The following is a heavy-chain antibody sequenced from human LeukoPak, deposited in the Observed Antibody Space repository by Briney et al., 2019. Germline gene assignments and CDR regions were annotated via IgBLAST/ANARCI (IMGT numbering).Heavy chain of an antibody. CDR1: GGSISSGGYY. CDR2: IYYSGTT. CDR3: AGAVTGYYLSHYYFPY. Sequence: PSETLSLTCTVSGGSISSGGYYWSWIRQHPWKGLEWIGYIYYSGTTYYNPSLKSRVIISVDQPKKQFSLKLSSVTAADTAVYYCAGAVTGYYLSHYYFPYWGRGTLVTVSS. V-gene: IGHV4-31*09. D-gene: IGHD3-9*01. J-gene: IGHJ4*02.